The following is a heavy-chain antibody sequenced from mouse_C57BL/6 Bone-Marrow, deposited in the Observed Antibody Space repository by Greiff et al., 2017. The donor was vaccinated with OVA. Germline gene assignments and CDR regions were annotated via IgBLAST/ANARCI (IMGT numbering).Heavy chain of an antibody. D-gene: IGHD1-1*01. CDR1: GYTFTDYY. CDR2: INPNNGGT. V-gene: IGHV1-26*01. CDR3: AGYYYGSSPYAMDY. J-gene: IGHJ4*01. Sequence: VQLKQSGPELVKPGASVKISCKASGYTFTDYYMNWVKQSHGKSLEWIGDINPNNGGTSYNQKFKGKATLTVDKSSSTTYMELRSLTSEDSAVYYCAGYYYGSSPYAMDYWGQGTSVTVSS.